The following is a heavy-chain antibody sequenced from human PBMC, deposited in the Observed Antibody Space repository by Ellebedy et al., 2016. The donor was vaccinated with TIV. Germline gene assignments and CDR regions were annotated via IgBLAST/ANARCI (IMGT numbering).Heavy chain of an antibody. Sequence: MPSETLSLTCAVYGGSFSGYYWSWIRQPPEKGLEWIGEINHSGTTNYNPSLKSRVTISVDTSKIQFSLKLSSVTAADTAIYYCARCYTGTNWFDPWGQGTLVTVSS. CDR1: GGSFSGYY. V-gene: IGHV4-34*01. D-gene: IGHD2-2*02. J-gene: IGHJ5*02. CDR2: INHSGTT. CDR3: ARCYTGTNWFDP.